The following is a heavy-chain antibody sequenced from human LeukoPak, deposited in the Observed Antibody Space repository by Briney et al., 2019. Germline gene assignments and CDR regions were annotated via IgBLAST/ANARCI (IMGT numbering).Heavy chain of an antibody. D-gene: IGHD6-6*01. V-gene: IGHV4-34*01. Sequence: SETLSLTCAVYGGSFSGYYWSWIRQPPGKGLEWIGEINHSGSTNYNPSLKSRVTISVDTSKNQFSLKLSSVTAADTAVYYCASSYSSSSWYYYYMDVWGKGTTVTVSS. CDR1: GGSFSGYY. J-gene: IGHJ6*03. CDR3: ASSYSSSSWYYYYMDV. CDR2: INHSGST.